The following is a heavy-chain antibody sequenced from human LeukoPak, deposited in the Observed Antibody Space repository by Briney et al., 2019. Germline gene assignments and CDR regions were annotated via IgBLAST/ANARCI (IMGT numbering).Heavy chain of an antibody. CDR2: INPSGGST. Sequence: GASVKVSCKASGYTFTGYYMHWVRQAPGQGLEWMGIINPSGGSTSYAQKFQGRVTMTRDTSTSTVYMELSSLRSEDTAVYYCARGNPVDNWNWDYYYYMDVWGKGTTVTVSS. J-gene: IGHJ6*03. D-gene: IGHD1-1*01. V-gene: IGHV1-46*01. CDR1: GYTFTGYY. CDR3: ARGNPVDNWNWDYYYYMDV.